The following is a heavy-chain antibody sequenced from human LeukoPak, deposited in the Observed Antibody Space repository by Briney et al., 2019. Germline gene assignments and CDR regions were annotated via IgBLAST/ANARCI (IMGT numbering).Heavy chain of an antibody. J-gene: IGHJ4*02. CDR1: GGSISSSSYY. D-gene: IGHD2-15*01. V-gene: IGHV4-39*01. CDR3: ARGRIHEEFEA. Sequence: SETLSLTCTVSGGSISSSSYYWGWIRQPPGKGLEWIGSIYYSGSTYYNPSLKSRVTISVDTSKNQFSLKLSSVTAADTAVYYCARGRIHEEFEAWGQGTLVTVSS. CDR2: IYYSGST.